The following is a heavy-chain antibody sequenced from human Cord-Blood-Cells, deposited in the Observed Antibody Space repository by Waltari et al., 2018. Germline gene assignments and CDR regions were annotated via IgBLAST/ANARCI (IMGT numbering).Heavy chain of an antibody. CDR2: INNSGST. CDR3: ARGYRITIFGVVIARYGMDV. CDR1: GGSFSGYY. V-gene: IGHV4-34*01. Sequence: QVQLQQWGAGLLKPSETLSLTCAVYGGSFSGYYWSWIRQPPGKGLEWIGEINNSGSTNYNPSLKSRVTISVDTSKNQFSLKLSSVTAADTAVYYWARGYRITIFGVVIARYGMDVWGQGTTVTVSS. D-gene: IGHD3-3*01. J-gene: IGHJ6*02.